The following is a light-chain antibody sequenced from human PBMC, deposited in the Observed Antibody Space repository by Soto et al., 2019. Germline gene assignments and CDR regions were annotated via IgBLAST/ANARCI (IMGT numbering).Light chain of an antibody. CDR2: GAS. CDR1: QSVSSY. J-gene: IGKJ1*01. CDR3: QQYGSSPRT. Sequence: ENVLTQSPGTLSLSAGERATLSCWASQSVSSYLAWYQQKPGQAPRLLIYGASSRATGIPDRFSGSGSGTAFTLTISRLEPEDCAVYYCQQYGSSPRTFGQGTKVEIK. V-gene: IGKV3-20*01.